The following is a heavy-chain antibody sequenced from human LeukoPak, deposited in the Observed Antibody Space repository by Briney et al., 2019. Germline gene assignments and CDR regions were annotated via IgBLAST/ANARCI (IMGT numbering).Heavy chain of an antibody. CDR2: IKQDGSEK. V-gene: IGHV3-7*01. J-gene: IGHJ4*02. CDR3: ARDRRGGSGWYYFDS. Sequence: GGSLTLSCAASGFTFSAYWMNWVRQAPGKGLEWVANIKQDGSEKHYVDSVKGRFTISSDNAKNYLYQQMNNLRADDRAVYYCARDRRGGSGWYYFDSWGQGTLVTVSS. CDR1: GFTFSAYW. D-gene: IGHD6-19*01.